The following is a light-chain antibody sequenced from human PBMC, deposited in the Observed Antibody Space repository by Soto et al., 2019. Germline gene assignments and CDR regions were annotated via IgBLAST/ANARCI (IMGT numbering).Light chain of an antibody. CDR2: AAS. J-gene: IGKJ2*02. Sequence: DIQLTQSPSFLSASVGDRVTITCRASQGISSYLAWYQQKPGKAPKLLIYAASTLQSGVPSRFSGSGSGTEFPLTISSLQHEDFATYYCQQLNSSPRTFGQGTKLEIK. CDR3: QQLNSSPRT. CDR1: QGISSY. V-gene: IGKV1-9*01.